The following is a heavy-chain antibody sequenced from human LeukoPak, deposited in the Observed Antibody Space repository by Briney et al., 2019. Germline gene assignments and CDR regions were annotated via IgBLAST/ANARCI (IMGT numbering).Heavy chain of an antibody. CDR3: AKYVSAKGPPYALDV. CDR1: GFTFSTYA. CDR2: ISDSGGST. Sequence: PGGSLRLSGVDSGFTFSTYAMSWVRQAPGKGLEWVSAISDSGGSTWYADSVKGRFTISRDNSKNTLYLQMNSLRAEDTAVYYCAKYVSAKGPPYALDVWGQGTTVTVSS. J-gene: IGHJ6*02. V-gene: IGHV3-23*01. D-gene: IGHD2/OR15-2a*01.